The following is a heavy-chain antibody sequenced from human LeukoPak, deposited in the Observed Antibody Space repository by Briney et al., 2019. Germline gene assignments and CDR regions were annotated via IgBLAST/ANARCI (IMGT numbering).Heavy chain of an antibody. J-gene: IGHJ2*01. V-gene: IGHV4-4*09. CDR1: GGSISSYY. D-gene: IGHD3-10*01. CDR3: ARRMVRGNHWYFDL. Sequence: SETLPLTCTVSGGSISSYYWSWIRQPPGKGLEWIGYIYTSGSTNYNPSLKSRVTISVDTSKNQFSLKLSSVTAADTAVYYCARRMVRGNHWYFDLWGRGTLVTVSS. CDR2: IYTSGST.